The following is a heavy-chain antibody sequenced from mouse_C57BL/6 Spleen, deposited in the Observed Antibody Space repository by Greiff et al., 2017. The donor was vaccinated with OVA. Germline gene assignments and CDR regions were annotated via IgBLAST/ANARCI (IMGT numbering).Heavy chain of an antibody. D-gene: IGHD4-1*01. V-gene: IGHV1-64*01. Sequence: QVQVKQPGAELVKPGASVTLSCKASGYTFTSYWMHWVKQRPGQGLEWIGMIHPNSGRTNYNEKFKSKATLTVDKSSSTAYMQLSRLTSEDSAVYYCARDWVYAMDYWGQGTSVTVSS. CDR2: IHPNSGRT. CDR1: GYTFTSYW. CDR3: ARDWVYAMDY. J-gene: IGHJ4*01.